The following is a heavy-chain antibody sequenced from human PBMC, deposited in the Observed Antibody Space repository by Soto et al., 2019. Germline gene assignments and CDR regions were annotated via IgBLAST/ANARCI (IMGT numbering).Heavy chain of an antibody. CDR2: INSDGSST. CDR3: AREKWSYDFWSGAQDY. V-gene: IGHV3-74*01. J-gene: IGHJ4*02. D-gene: IGHD3-3*01. Sequence: PGGSLRLSCAASGFTFSSYWMHWVRQAPGKGLVWVSRINSDGSSTSYADSVKGRFTISRDNAKKTLYLQINSLRAEDTAVYSCAREKWSYDFWSGAQDYWGQGTLVTVSS. CDR1: GFTFSSYW.